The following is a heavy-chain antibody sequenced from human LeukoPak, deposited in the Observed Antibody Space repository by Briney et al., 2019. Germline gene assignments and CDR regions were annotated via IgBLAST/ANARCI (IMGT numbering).Heavy chain of an antibody. J-gene: IGHJ4*02. Sequence: GGSLRLSCSASGFTFSYYAMHWVRQAAGKGLEFVSGISSNGGSTYYADSLKGRFTVSRDNSNNTLYLQMSSLSAEDTAIYYCAKGPTYDSLPYYFDYWGQGTLVTVSS. CDR3: AKGPTYDSLPYYFDY. CDR1: GFTFSYYA. V-gene: IGHV3-64D*09. CDR2: ISSNGGST. D-gene: IGHD3-22*01.